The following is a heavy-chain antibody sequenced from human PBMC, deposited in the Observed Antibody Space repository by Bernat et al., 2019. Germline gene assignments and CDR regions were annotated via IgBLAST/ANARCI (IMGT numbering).Heavy chain of an antibody. D-gene: IGHD3-22*01. V-gene: IGHV4-34*01. CDR2: INHSGST. J-gene: IGHJ1*01. CDR1: GGSFSGYY. CDR3: ARGYNPSVRDSSGYYTRPSYFQH. Sequence: QVQLQQWGAGLLKPSETLSLTCAVYGGSFSGYYWSWIRQPPGKGLEWIGEINHSGSTNYNPSLKSRVTISVDTSKNQFSLKLSSVTAADTAVYYCARGYNPSVRDSSGYYTRPSYFQHWGQGTLVTVSS.